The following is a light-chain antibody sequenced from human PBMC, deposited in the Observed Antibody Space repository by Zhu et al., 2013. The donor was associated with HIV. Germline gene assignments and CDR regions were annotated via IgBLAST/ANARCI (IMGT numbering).Light chain of an antibody. CDR2: ASS. CDR3: LQHRDYPRT. J-gene: IGKJ1*01. Sequence: DIQMTQSPSSLSAFVGDGVTISCRASQDIRNDLAWFHHVPGKAPERLIFASSTLSTGVPLRFGGNGSGTHFSLTITDLQPEDSGTYYCLQHRDYPRTFGQGTTVEIK. V-gene: IGKV1-17*02. CDR1: QDIRND.